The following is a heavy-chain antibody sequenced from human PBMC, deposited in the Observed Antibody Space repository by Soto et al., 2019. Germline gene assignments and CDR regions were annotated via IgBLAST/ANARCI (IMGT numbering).Heavy chain of an antibody. CDR3: AKLADFWSGYYDYYYCGMDV. V-gene: IGHV3-30*18. Sequence: GGSLRLSCAASGFTFSSYGMHWVRQAPGKGLEWVAVISYDGSNKYYADSVKGRFTISRDNSKNTLYLQMNSLRAEDTAVYYCAKLADFWSGYYDYYYCGMDVWGQGTTVTVSS. CDR2: ISYDGSNK. D-gene: IGHD3-3*01. J-gene: IGHJ6*02. CDR1: GFTFSSYG.